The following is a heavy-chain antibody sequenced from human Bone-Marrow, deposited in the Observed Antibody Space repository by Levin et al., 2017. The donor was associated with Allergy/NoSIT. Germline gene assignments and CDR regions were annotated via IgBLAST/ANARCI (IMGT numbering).Heavy chain of an antibody. D-gene: IGHD6-19*01. CDR2: IIPILGIA. CDR1: GGTFSSYA. CDR3: ARDFGAVAGRIAFDY. J-gene: IGHJ4*02. V-gene: IGHV1-69*04. Sequence: GASVKVSCKASGGTFSSYAISWVRQAPGQGLEWMGRIIPILGIANYAQKFQGRVTITADKSTSTAYMELSSLRSEDTAVYYCARDFGAVAGRIAFDYWGQGTLVTVSS.